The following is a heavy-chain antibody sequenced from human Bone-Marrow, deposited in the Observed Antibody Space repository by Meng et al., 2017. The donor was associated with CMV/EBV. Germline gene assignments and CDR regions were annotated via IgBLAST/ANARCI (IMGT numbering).Heavy chain of an antibody. J-gene: IGHJ4*02. CDR2: ISAYNGNT. D-gene: IGHD3-3*01. CDR1: GYTFTSYG. CDR3: AGDNVPSPYYDFWSGYYAGGGDGSGRDY. Sequence: ASVKVSCKASGYTFTSYGISWVRQAPGQGLEWMGWISAYNGNTNYAQKLQGRVTMTTDTSTSTAYMELRSLRSDDTAVYYCAGDNVPSPYYDFWSGYYAGGGDGSGRDYWGQGTLVTVSS. V-gene: IGHV1-18*01.